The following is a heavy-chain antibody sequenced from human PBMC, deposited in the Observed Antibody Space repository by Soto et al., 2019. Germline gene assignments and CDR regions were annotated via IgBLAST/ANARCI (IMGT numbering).Heavy chain of an antibody. Sequence: SETLSLTCAVYGGSFSGYYWSWIRQPPGKGLEWIGEINHSGSTNYNPSLKSRVTISVDTSKNQFSLKLSSVTAADTAVYYCARSRWVAHRLMDVWGQGTTVTVSS. CDR2: INHSGST. J-gene: IGHJ6*02. D-gene: IGHD2-15*01. CDR1: GGSFSGYY. V-gene: IGHV4-34*01. CDR3: ARSRWVAHRLMDV.